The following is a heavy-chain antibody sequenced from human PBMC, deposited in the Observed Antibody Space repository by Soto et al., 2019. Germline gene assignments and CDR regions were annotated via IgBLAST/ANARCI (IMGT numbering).Heavy chain of an antibody. J-gene: IGHJ4*02. D-gene: IGHD2-2*01. V-gene: IGHV4-31*03. CDR1: GGSISSGGYY. CDR2: IYYSGST. Sequence: QVQLQESGPGLVKPSQTLSLTCTVSGGSISSGGYYWSWIRQHPGKGLEWIGYIYYSGSTYYNPSLKSRVTISVDTSKNQFSLKLSSVTAADTAVCYCARGTVCSSTSCFIYFDYWGQGTLVTVSS. CDR3: ARGTVCSSTSCFIYFDY.